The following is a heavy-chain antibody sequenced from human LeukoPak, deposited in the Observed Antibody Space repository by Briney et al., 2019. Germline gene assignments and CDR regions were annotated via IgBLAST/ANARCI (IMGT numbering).Heavy chain of an antibody. J-gene: IGHJ4*02. CDR2: ISWNSGSI. D-gene: IGHD6-19*01. CDR3: ARSAGSSGWYGY. Sequence: GGSLRLSCAASGFTFDDYAMHWVRQAPGKGLEWVSGISWNSGSIGYADSVKGRFTISRDNAKNSLYLQMNSLRAEDTAVYYCARSAGSSGWYGYWGQGTLVTVSS. V-gene: IGHV3-9*01. CDR1: GFTFDDYA.